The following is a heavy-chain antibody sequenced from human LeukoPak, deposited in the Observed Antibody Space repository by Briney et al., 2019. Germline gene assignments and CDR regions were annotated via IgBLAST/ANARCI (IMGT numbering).Heavy chain of an antibody. V-gene: IGHV4-59*11. Sequence: SETLSLTCTVSGGSISSHYWSWIRQPPGKGLEWIGYIYYSGSTNYNPSLKSRVTISVDTSKNQFSLKLSSVTAADTAVYYCARVRMTTVTFDYWGQGTLVTVSS. CDR3: ARVRMTTVTFDY. J-gene: IGHJ4*02. CDR1: GGSISSHY. D-gene: IGHD4-17*01. CDR2: IYYSGST.